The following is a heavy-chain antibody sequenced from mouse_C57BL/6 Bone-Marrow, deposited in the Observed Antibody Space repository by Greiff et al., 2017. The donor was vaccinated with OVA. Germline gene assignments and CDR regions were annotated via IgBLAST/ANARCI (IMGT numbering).Heavy chain of an antibody. CDR2: LWSGGSP. V-gene: IGHV2-2*01. CDR1: GFPFTSYG. Sequence: VQLQQSGPGLVQPSPSLSLTCPVPGFPFTSYGVQWVRPSPGKGLEWLGVLWSGGSPDYNAAFISRRSISKDKSKSQVVCKINILQADDTAIYYCARFVDYWGQGTSVTGSS. J-gene: IGHJ4*01. CDR3: ARFVDY.